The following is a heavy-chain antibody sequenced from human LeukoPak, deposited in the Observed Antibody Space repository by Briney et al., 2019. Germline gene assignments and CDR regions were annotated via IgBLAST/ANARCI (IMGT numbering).Heavy chain of an antibody. CDR2: ISYDGVRT. CDR3: AKDLEGFDDSSGYYFDY. D-gene: IGHD3-22*01. J-gene: IGHJ4*02. Sequence: HPGGSLRLSCQFSGFTFASYAMIWVRQAPGKGLEWTSGISYDGVRTFYADAVKGRFTVSRDNSKNTLHLQMNSLRVEDTAIYYCAKDLEGFDDSSGYYFDYWGQGTLVTVSS. CDR1: GFTFASYA. V-gene: IGHV3-23*01.